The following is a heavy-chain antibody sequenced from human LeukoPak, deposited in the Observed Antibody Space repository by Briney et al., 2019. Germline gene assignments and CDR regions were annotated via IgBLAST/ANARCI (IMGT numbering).Heavy chain of an antibody. CDR1: GFTFSSYG. D-gene: IGHD6-19*01. J-gene: IGHJ5*02. CDR3: AKDAPDQWLVRGRWFDP. CDR2: ISYDGSNK. Sequence: PGRSLRLSCAASGFTFSSYGMHWVRQAPGKGLEWVAVISYDGSNKYYADSVKGRFTISRDNSKNTLYLKMNSLRAEDRAVYYCAKDAPDQWLVRGRWFDPWGQGTLVTVSS. V-gene: IGHV3-30*18.